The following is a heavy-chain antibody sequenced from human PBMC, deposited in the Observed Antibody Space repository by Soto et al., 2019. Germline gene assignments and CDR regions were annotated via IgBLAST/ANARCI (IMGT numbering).Heavy chain of an antibody. Sequence: GGSLRLSCTASGFTVSSNYMSWVRQAQGKELEWVSSGISGGTTYYADSVQGRFTISRDIFKNTLFLQMNSLRAEDTAVYRCAIRDRVTSGSSHFYGTDVWGQGTTVTVSS. J-gene: IGHJ6*02. CDR3: AIRDRVTSGSSHFYGTDV. CDR2: GISGGTT. D-gene: IGHD1-26*01. CDR1: GFTVSSNY. V-gene: IGHV3-53*01.